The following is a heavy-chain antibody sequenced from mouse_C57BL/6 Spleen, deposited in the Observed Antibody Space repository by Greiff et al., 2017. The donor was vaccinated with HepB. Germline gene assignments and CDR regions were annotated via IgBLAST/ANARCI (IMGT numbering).Heavy chain of an antibody. CDR2: IDPETGGT. J-gene: IGHJ1*03. V-gene: IGHV1-15*01. Sequence: QVQLQQSGAELVRPGASVTLSCKASGYTFTDYEMHWVKQTPVHGLEWIGAIDPETGGTAYNQKFKGKAILTADKSSSTAYMELRSLTSEDSAVYYCTRSYGNSWYFDVWGTGTTVTVSS. CDR1: GYTFTDYE. D-gene: IGHD2-1*01. CDR3: TRSYGNSWYFDV.